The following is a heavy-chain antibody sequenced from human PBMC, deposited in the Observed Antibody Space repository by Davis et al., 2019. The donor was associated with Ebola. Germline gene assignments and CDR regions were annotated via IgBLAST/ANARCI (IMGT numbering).Heavy chain of an antibody. CDR3: AREFKE. V-gene: IGHV4-59*12. Sequence: MPSETLSLTCAVSGGSISNYYWSWIRQPPGKGLEWIGYIYYSGSTNYNPSLKSRVTMSVDTSKNQFSLKLSSVTAADTAVYYCAREFKEWGQGTLVTVSS. CDR2: IYYSGST. J-gene: IGHJ1*01. CDR1: GGSISNYY.